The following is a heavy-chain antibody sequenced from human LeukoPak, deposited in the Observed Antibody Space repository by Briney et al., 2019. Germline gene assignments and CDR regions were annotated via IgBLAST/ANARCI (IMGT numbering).Heavy chain of an antibody. Sequence: GASVKVSCTASGYTFTSYGISWVRQAPGQGLEWMGWISAYNGNTNYAQRLQGRVTMTTDTSTSTAYMELRSLRSDDTAVYYCARKDYGDFRYDYWGQGTLVTVSS. V-gene: IGHV1-18*01. CDR3: ARKDYGDFRYDY. J-gene: IGHJ4*02. CDR1: GYTFTSYG. D-gene: IGHD4-17*01. CDR2: ISAYNGNT.